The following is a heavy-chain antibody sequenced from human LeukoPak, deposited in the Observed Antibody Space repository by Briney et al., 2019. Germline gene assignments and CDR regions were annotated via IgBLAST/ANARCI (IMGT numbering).Heavy chain of an antibody. CDR3: AKDRNSLGLDY. CDR2: ISGSGGST. D-gene: IGHD1-7*01. Sequence: GGTLRLFCAASGFTFSSYGMSWVRQAPGKGLEWVSAISGSGGSTYYADSVKGRFTISRDNSKNTLYLQMNSLRAEDTAVYYCAKDRNSLGLDYWGQGTLVTVSS. J-gene: IGHJ4*02. CDR1: GFTFSSYG. V-gene: IGHV3-23*01.